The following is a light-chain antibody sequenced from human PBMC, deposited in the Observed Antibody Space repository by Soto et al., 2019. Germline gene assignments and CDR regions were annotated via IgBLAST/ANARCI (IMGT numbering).Light chain of an antibody. V-gene: IGLV2-23*01. CDR1: ISDVGSYNL. CDR2: EGS. CDR3: CSYAGSSTPFV. Sequence: QSALTQPASVSGSPGQSITISCTGTISDVGSYNLVSWYQQHPGKAPKLMIYEGSKRPSGVSNRFSGSKSGNTASLTISGLQPEDDADYYSCSYAGSSTPFVFGTGTKLTVL. J-gene: IGLJ1*01.